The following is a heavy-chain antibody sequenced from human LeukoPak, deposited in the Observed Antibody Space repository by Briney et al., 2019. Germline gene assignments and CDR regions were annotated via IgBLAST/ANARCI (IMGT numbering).Heavy chain of an antibody. V-gene: IGHV3-23*01. CDR2: ISGSGGST. CDR3: AKEIPGYTFGGVIVPDYYFDY. CDR1: GFTFSSYG. J-gene: IGHJ4*02. D-gene: IGHD3-16*02. Sequence: GGSLRLSCAASGFTFSSYGMSWVRQAPGKGLEWVSAISGSGGSTYYADSVKGRFTISRDNSKNTLYLQMNSLRAEDTAVYYCAKEIPGYTFGGVIVPDYYFDYWGQGTLVTVSS.